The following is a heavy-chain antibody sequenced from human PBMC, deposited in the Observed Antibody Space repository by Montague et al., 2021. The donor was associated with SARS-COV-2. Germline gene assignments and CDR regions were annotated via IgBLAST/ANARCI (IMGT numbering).Heavy chain of an antibody. CDR3: ARLRDGVVPSPILGVGPYYSYYYMDV. CDR1: GTSFSGYY. CDR2: INHGGST. J-gene: IGHJ6*03. D-gene: IGHD3-10*01. Sequence: SETLSLTCAVYGTSFSGYYWNWIRQPPGKGLEWIGEINHGGSTKYSPSLKSRLTISADTSKNQFSLKLTSVAAADTAVYYCARLRDGVVPSPILGVGPYYSYYYMDVWGRGTTVTVCS. V-gene: IGHV4-34*01.